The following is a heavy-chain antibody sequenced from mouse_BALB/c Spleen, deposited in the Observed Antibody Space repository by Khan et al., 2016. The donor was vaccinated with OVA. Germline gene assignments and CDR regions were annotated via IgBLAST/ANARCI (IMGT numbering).Heavy chain of an antibody. J-gene: IGHJ4*01. CDR1: GYSFNGYF. CDR2: INPYNGDT. Sequence: GPEMVKHGESVKIYCKDSGYSFNGYFMNWVKQSHGKSLEWIGRINPYNGDTFYNQKFKGKATLTVDKSSSTAHMELLSLTSEDSAVYYCGRSNTTAYYAMDYWGQGTSVTVSS. D-gene: IGHD1-2*01. CDR3: GRSNTTAYYAMDY. V-gene: IGHV1-20*01.